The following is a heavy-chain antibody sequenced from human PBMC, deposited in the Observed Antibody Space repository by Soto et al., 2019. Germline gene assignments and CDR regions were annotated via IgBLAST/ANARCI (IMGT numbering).Heavy chain of an antibody. J-gene: IGHJ6*02. CDR1: GFTFSSYA. CDR3: ASGVMVYAPLGGMDV. Sequence: QVQLVESGGGVVQPGRSLRLSCAASGFTFSSYAMHWVRQAPGKGLEWVAVISYAGSNNNYADSVKGRFTISRDNSKNTLYLQMNSLRAEDTAVYYCASGVMVYAPLGGMDVWGQGTTVTVSS. CDR2: ISYAGSNN. V-gene: IGHV3-30-3*01. D-gene: IGHD2-8*01.